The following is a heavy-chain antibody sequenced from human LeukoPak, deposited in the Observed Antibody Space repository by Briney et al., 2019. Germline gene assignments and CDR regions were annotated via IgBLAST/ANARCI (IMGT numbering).Heavy chain of an antibody. CDR2: IIPILGIA. CDR1: GGTFSSYT. D-gene: IGHD3-10*01. CDR3: AKDEGSGSYDY. Sequence: SVKVSCKASGGTFSSYTISWVRQAPGQGLEWMGRIIPILGIANYAQKFQGRVTITADKSTSTAYMELSSLRSEDTAVYYCAKDEGSGSYDYWGQGTLVTVSS. V-gene: IGHV1-69*04. J-gene: IGHJ4*02.